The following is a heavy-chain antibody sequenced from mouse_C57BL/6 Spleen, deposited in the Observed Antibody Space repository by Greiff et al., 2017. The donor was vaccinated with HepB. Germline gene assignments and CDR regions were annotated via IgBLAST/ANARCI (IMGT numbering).Heavy chain of an antibody. J-gene: IGHJ3*01. D-gene: IGHD2-4*01. Sequence: VQLQHSGPGLVKPSQSLSLTCSVTGYSITSGYYWNWIRQFPGNKLEWMGYISYDGSNNYNPSLKNRISITRDTSKNQFFLKLNSVTTEDTATYYCARWDDYASWFAYWGQGTLVTVSA. CDR2: ISYDGSN. CDR3: ARWDDYASWFAY. V-gene: IGHV3-6*01. CDR1: GYSITSGYY.